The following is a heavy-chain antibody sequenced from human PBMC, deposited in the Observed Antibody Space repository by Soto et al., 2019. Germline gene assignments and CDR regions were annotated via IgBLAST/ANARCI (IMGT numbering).Heavy chain of an antibody. CDR1: GYTFTSYG. CDR3: ARDIAAAAWNWFDP. CDR2: ISAYNGNT. J-gene: IGHJ5*02. D-gene: IGHD6-13*01. Sequence: ASVKVSCKASGYTFTSYGISWVRQAPGQGLEWMGWISAYNGNTNYAQKLQGRVTMTTDTSTSTAYMELRSLRSDDTAVYYCARDIAAAAWNWFDPWGQGTLVTVSS. V-gene: IGHV1-18*01.